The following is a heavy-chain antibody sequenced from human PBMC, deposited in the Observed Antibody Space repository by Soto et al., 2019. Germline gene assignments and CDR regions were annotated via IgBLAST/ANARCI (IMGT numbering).Heavy chain of an antibody. CDR2: INPSGGST. Sequence: QVQLVESGAEVKKPGASVKVSCKASGYTFTSYYMHWVRQAPGQGLEWMGIINPSGGSTSYAQKFQGRVTMTRDTSTSTVYMELSSLRSEDTAVYYCARDRYGDYGGYYFDYWGQGTLVTVSS. CDR1: GYTFTSYY. D-gene: IGHD4-17*01. J-gene: IGHJ4*02. CDR3: ARDRYGDYGGYYFDY. V-gene: IGHV1-46*01.